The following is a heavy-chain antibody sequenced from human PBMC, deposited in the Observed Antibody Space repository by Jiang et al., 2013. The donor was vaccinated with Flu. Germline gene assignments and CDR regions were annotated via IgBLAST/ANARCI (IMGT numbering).Heavy chain of an antibody. CDR1: GFTFSSYA. CDR2: IWYDGSNK. J-gene: IGHJ4*02. CDR3: ARDYDILTGYYLVLAY. V-gene: IGHV3-33*08. D-gene: IGHD3-9*01. Sequence: GVVQPGRSLRLSCAASGFTFSSYAMHWVRQAPGKGLEWVAVIWYDGSNKYYADSVKGRFTISRDNPKNTLYLQMNSLRAEDTAVYYCARDYDILTGYYLVLAYWGQGTLVTVSS.